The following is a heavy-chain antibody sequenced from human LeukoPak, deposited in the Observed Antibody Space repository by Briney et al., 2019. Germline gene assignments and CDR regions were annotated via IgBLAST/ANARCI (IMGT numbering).Heavy chain of an antibody. J-gene: IGHJ4*02. CDR3: ASGYRYFDY. CDR1: GFTFSDYF. V-gene: IGHV3-11*04. CDR2: ISSSGSTI. D-gene: IGHD5-18*01. Sequence: VGYLRLSYAASGFTFSDYFMSWIHQAPVRGLAWGSYISSSGSTIYYADSVKGRFTISRDNAKNSLYLQMNSLRAEDTAVYYCASGYRYFDYWGQGTLVTVSS.